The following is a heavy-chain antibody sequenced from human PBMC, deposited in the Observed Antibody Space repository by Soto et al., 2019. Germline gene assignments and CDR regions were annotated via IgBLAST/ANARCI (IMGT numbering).Heavy chain of an antibody. Sequence: QLQLQESGPGLVKPSETLSLTCTVSGGSISGSSYYWGWIRQPPGKGLEWIGRIYYSGSTYYNSSLKRRVIISVDTSSNQFSLNLSSVTAADTAVYYCARHHYTVVLPAAIWWFDPWGQGTLVTVSS. V-gene: IGHV4-39*01. CDR2: IYYSGST. CDR1: GGSISGSSYY. D-gene: IGHD2-2*01. J-gene: IGHJ5*02. CDR3: ARHHYTVVLPAAIWWFDP.